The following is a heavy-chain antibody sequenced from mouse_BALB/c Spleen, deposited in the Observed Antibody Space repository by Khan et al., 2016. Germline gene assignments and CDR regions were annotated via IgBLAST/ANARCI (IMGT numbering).Heavy chain of an antibody. D-gene: IGHD2-1*01. V-gene: IGHV5-6-5*01. CDR3: AREDYGNYEDDFDY. CDR1: GFTFSSYA. J-gene: IGHJ2*01. CDR2: ISSGGST. Sequence: EVELVESGGGLVKPGGSLKLSCAASGFTFSSYAMSWVRQTPEKRLEWVASISSGGSTYYPDSAKGRFTISRDNARNILNLQMISLRSEDTAMYYCAREDYGNYEDDFDYWGQGTTLTVSS.